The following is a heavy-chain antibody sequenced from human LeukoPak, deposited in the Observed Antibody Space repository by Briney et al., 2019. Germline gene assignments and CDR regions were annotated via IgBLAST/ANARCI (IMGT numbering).Heavy chain of an antibody. CDR3: ARSYSGSYSP. V-gene: IGHV4-61*02. Sequence: SETLSLTCTVSGGSISSGSYYWSWIRQPAGKGLEWIGRIYTSGSTNYNPSLKSRVTISVGTSKNQFSLKLSSVTAADTAVYYCARSYSGSYSPWGQGTLVTVSS. CDR2: IYTSGST. D-gene: IGHD1-26*01. CDR1: GGSISSGSYY. J-gene: IGHJ5*02.